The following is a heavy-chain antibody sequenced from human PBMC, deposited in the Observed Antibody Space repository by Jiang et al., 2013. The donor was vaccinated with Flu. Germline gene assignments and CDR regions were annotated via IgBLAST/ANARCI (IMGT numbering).Heavy chain of an antibody. V-gene: IGHV3-74*01. CDR1: GFTFSNYW. CDR2: INGDGSST. CDR3: ARDYYYDSSGYYALL. D-gene: IGHD3-22*01. Sequence: RLSCAASGFTFSNYWMHWVRQVPGKGLVWVSRINGDGSSTSYADSVKGRFTISRDNAKNTLYLQMSSLRAEDTAVYYCARDYYYDSSGYYALLWGQGTMVTVSS. J-gene: IGHJ3*01.